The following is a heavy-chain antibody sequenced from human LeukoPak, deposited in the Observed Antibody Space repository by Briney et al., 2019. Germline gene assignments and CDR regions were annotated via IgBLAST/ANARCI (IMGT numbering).Heavy chain of an antibody. J-gene: IGHJ1*01. Sequence: SGGSLRLSCAASGFTFSSYAMSWVRQAPGKGLERVSAISGSGGSTYYADSVKGRFTISRDNAKNSLYLQMSSLRAEDTAVYYCARLQGYDSRTEGGQGTLVTVSS. CDR3: ARLQGYDSRTE. D-gene: IGHD3-22*01. V-gene: IGHV3-23*01. CDR1: GFTFSSYA. CDR2: ISGSGGST.